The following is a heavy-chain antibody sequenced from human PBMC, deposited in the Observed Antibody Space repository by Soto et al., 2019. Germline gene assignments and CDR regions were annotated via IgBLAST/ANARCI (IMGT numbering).Heavy chain of an antibody. V-gene: IGHV4-31*03. CDR1: GGSISSGGYY. CDR2: IYYSGST. J-gene: IGHJ4*02. Sequence: QVQLQESGPGLVKPSQTLSLTCTVSGGSISSGGYYWSWSRQHPGKGLEWIGYIYYSGSTYYNPSLKSRVTISVDTAKNQFSLKLSSVTAADTAVYYCARGMTLHLLDYWGQGTLVTVSS. CDR3: ARGMTLHLLDY.